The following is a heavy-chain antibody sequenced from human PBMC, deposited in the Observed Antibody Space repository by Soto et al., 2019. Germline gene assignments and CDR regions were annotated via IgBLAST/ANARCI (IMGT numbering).Heavy chain of an antibody. D-gene: IGHD3-22*01. CDR3: ARGEDYYDSSGYFDY. Sequence: PSETLSLTCTVSGGSISSYYWSWIRQPPGKGLEWIGYIYYSVSTNYNPSLKSRVTISVDTSKNQFSLKLSSVTAADTAVYYCARGEDYYDSSGYFDYWGQGTLVT. CDR2: IYYSVST. CDR1: GGSISSYY. V-gene: IGHV4-59*01. J-gene: IGHJ4*02.